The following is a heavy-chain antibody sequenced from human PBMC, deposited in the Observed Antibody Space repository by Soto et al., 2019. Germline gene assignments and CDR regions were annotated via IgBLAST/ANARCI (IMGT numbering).Heavy chain of an antibody. V-gene: IGHV3-23*01. CDR2: ISGSGGST. J-gene: IGHJ6*02. D-gene: IGHD3-10*01. CDR1: GFTFSSYA. CDR3: AKHYGSGSYYYYYGMDV. Sequence: GGSLRLSCAASGFTFSSYAMSWVRQAPGKGLEWVSAISGSGGSTYYADSVKGRFTISRDNSKNTLYLQMNSLRVEDTAVYYCAKHYGSGSYYYYYGMDVWGQGTTVTVSS.